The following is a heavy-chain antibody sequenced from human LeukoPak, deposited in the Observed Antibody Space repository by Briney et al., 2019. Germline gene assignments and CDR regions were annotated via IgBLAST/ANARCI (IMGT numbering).Heavy chain of an antibody. CDR3: ARDVRAPSNSAAGTIH. D-gene: IGHD6-13*01. V-gene: IGHV3-7*01. J-gene: IGHJ4*02. Sequence: GGSLRLSCAASGFTFSSYWMSWVRQAPGKGLEWVANIRNDGTERYYLDSLEGRFTISRDSAENSLYLQMHNLRVDDTAVYYCARDVRAPSNSAAGTIHWGQGTLVTVSS. CDR2: IRNDGTER. CDR1: GFTFSSYW.